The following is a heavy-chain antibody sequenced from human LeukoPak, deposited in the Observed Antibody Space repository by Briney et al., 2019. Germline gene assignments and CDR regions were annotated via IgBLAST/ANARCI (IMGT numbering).Heavy chain of an antibody. D-gene: IGHD4-17*01. V-gene: IGHV4-59*01. CDR2: IYYSGST. J-gene: IGHJ5*02. CDR1: GGSISSYY. Sequence: SETLSLTCTVSGGSISSYYWSWIRQPPGKGLEWIGYIYYSGSTNYNPSLKSRVTISVDTSKNQFSLKLSSVTAADTAVYCCARVTVTTSNWFDPWGQGTLVTVSS. CDR3: ARVTVTTSNWFDP.